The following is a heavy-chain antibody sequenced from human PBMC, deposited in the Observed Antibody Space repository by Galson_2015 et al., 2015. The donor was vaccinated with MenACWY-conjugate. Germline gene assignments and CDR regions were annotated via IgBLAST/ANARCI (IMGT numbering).Heavy chain of an antibody. D-gene: IGHD3-16*01. Sequence: SLRLSCAASGFTFGNYWMTWVRQAPGKGLEWVANIKGDGCEIWYVDSVKGRLTISRDNPRYSLYLQMNALRAEDTAVYYCARENTHNYAYAIDYWGQGILVSVSS. V-gene: IGHV3-7*03. CDR2: IKGDGCEI. CDR1: GFTFGNYW. CDR3: ARENTHNYAYAIDY. J-gene: IGHJ4*02.